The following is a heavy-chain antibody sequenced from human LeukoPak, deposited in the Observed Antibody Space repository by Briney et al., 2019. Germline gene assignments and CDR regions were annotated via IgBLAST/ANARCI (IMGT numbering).Heavy chain of an antibody. CDR1: GFTFSSYA. D-gene: IGHD3-16*01. Sequence: GGSLRLSCAASGFTFSSYAMSWVRQAPRKGLEWVSAISGSGGSTYYADSVKGRFTISRDNSKNTLYLQMNSLRAEDTAVYYCAKDWVSHYYYMDVWGKGTTVTVSS. CDR2: ISGSGGST. J-gene: IGHJ6*03. V-gene: IGHV3-23*01. CDR3: AKDWVSHYYYMDV.